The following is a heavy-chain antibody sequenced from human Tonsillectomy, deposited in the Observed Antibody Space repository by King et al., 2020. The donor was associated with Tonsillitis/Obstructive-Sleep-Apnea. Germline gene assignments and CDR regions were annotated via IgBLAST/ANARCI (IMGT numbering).Heavy chain of an antibody. V-gene: IGHV3-13*04. CDR1: GFTFSSYD. D-gene: IGHD2-15*01. Sequence: QLVESGGGLVQPGGSLRLSCAASGFTFSSYDMHWVRQATGKGLEWVSAIGTAGDTYYPGSVKGRFTISRENAKNSLYLQMNSLRAGDTAVYYCARARSSVYGSGGSCFRGTSLDHWGHGTLVTVSS. J-gene: IGHJ4*01. CDR3: ARARSSVYGSGGSCFRGTSLDH. CDR2: IGTAGDT.